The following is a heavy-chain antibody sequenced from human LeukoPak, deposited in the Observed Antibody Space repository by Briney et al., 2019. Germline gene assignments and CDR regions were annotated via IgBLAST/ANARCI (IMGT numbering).Heavy chain of an antibody. D-gene: IGHD5-18*01. CDR2: ISSSSSYI. CDR1: GFTFSSYS. V-gene: IGHV3-21*01. Sequence: GGSLRLSCAASGFTFSSYSMNWVRQAPGKGLEWVSSISSSSSYIYYADSVKGRFTISRDNAKNSLYLQMNSLRAEDTAVYYCARDQRWIQPWSDYYYMDVWGKGTTVTISS. CDR3: ARDQRWIQPWSDYYYMDV. J-gene: IGHJ6*03.